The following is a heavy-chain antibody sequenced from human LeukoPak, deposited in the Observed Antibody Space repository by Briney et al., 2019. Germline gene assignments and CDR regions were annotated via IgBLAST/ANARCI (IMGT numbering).Heavy chain of an antibody. Sequence: PGESLKISCKGSGYSFTSYWIGWVRQMPGKGLEWMGIIYPGDSDTRYSPSFQGQVTISADKSISTAYLQWSSLKASDTAMYYCARLADDRLLWFGHIDYWGQGTLVTVSS. V-gene: IGHV5-51*01. J-gene: IGHJ4*02. D-gene: IGHD3-10*01. CDR2: IYPGDSDT. CDR1: GYSFTSYW. CDR3: ARLADDRLLWFGHIDY.